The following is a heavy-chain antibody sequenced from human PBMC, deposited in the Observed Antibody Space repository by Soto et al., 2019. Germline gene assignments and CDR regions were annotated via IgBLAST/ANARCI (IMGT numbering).Heavy chain of an antibody. J-gene: IGHJ6*02. Sequence: EVQLVESGGGLVQPGGSLRLSCAASGFTFSLYSMSWVRQAPGKGLEWVSYISRSSTGIHYADSVKGRFTISRDDATNSMHLQKNSLRDGDTAVDYCARGVTWGLDVWGQGTTVSISS. CDR1: GFTFSLYS. CDR3: ARGVTWGLDV. D-gene: IGHD3-10*01. CDR2: ISRSSTGI. V-gene: IGHV3-48*02.